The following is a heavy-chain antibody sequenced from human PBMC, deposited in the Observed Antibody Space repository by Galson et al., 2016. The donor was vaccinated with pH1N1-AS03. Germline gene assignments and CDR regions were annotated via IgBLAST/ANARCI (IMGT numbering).Heavy chain of an antibody. CDR1: GYRFSTYY. V-gene: IGHV5-51*01. CDR2: FHPGDSDT. J-gene: IGHJ6*02. D-gene: IGHD4-11*01. CDR3: ARHSQCTRGTCYSSYFYALDV. Sequence: QSGAEVKKPGESLNISCQGSGYRFSTYYIAWVRQMPGKGLEWMGIFHPGDSDTKYHPSFQGLVTMSADKSTNTAYLHWSSLKASDTATYYCARHSQCTRGTCYSSYFYALDVWGRGTAVTVS.